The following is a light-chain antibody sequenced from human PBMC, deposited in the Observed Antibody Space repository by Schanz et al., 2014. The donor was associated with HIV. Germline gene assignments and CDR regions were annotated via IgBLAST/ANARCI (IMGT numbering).Light chain of an antibody. V-gene: IGKV1-5*03. Sequence: IQMTQSPSTVSASVGDRVTITCRASQTIGRLLAWYQQRPGRAPNLLIYQASALETGVPSRFSGSGYGTEFTLTIGSLQPDDSATYYCQQYKSHSPFTFGQGTKIEIK. CDR2: QAS. CDR3: QQYKSHSPFT. J-gene: IGKJ2*01. CDR1: QTIGRL.